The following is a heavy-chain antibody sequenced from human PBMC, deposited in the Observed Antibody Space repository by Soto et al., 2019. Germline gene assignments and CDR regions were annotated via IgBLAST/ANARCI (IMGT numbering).Heavy chain of an antibody. CDR3: AREGWGSYYFDY. J-gene: IGHJ4*02. CDR2: ISSSSSYI. CDR1: GFTFSSYS. V-gene: IGHV3-21*01. Sequence: GGSLRLSCAASGFTFSSYSMNWVRQAPGKGLEWVSSISSSSSYIYYADSVKGRFTISRDNAKNSLYLQMNSLRAEDTAVYYCAREGWGSYYFDYWGQGTLVTVSS. D-gene: IGHD7-27*01.